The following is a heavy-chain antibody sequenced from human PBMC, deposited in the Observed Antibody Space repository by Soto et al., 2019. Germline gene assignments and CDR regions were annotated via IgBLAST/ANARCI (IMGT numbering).Heavy chain of an antibody. CDR1: GFTVSSNY. J-gene: IGHJ4*02. CDR2: IYSGGST. Sequence: GGSPRLSCAASGFTVSSNYMSWVRQAPGKGLEWVSVIYSGGSTYYADSVKGRFTISRDNSKNTLYLQMNSLRAEDTAVYYCARDLVAARPNNDYWGQGTLVTVSS. V-gene: IGHV3-66*01. D-gene: IGHD6-6*01. CDR3: ARDLVAARPNNDY.